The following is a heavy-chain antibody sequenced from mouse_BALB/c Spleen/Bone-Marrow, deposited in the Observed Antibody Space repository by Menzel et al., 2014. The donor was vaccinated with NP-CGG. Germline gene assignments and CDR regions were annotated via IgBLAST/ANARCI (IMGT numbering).Heavy chain of an antibody. J-gene: IGHJ2*01. Sequence: EVKLVESGGGLVQPGGSMKLSCVASGFTFSNYWMNWVRQSPEKGLEWVAEIRLKSNNYATHYAESVKGRFTISRDDSESSVYLQMNNLRAEDTGIYYCTVPFGPGFDYWGQGTTLTVSS. CDR2: IRLKSNNYAT. V-gene: IGHV6-6*02. CDR3: TVPFGPGFDY. CDR1: GFTFSNYW.